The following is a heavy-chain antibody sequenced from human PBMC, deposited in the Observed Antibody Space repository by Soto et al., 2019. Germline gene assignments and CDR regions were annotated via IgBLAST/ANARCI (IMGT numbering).Heavy chain of an antibody. CDR1: GGSISSSSYY. CDR3: ARDMHAGFTPYFDP. J-gene: IGHJ5*02. D-gene: IGHD2-15*01. CDR2: IYYSGST. Sequence: SATLSITCTVSGGSISSSSYYWGWIRQPPGKGLEWIGSIYYSGSTYYNPSLKSRVTISLDTSKNQVSLQLTSVTAADTAVYSCARDMHAGFTPYFDPWGLGTLVTVSS. V-gene: IGHV4-39*07.